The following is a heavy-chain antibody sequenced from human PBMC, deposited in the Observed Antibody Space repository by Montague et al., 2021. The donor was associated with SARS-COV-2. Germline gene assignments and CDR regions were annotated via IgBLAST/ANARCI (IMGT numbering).Heavy chain of an antibody. V-gene: IGHV4-34*01. Sequence: SETLSLTCAVYGGSFSGYYWSWIRQPPGKGLEWIGEINHSGSTNYNPSLKSRVTISVDTSKNQFSLKLSSVTAADTAVYYCARVRYSDSWTFDYWGQGTLVTVSS. CDR1: GGSFSGYY. J-gene: IGHJ4*02. CDR2: INHSGST. CDR3: ARVRYSDSWTFDY. D-gene: IGHD5-12*01.